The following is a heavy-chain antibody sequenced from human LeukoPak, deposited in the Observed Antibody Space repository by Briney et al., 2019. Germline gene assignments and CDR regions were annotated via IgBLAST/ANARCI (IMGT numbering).Heavy chain of an antibody. V-gene: IGHV1-8*03. D-gene: IGHD1-26*01. CDR2: MNPHSGNT. CDR3: AREGNRSSDSSASYPLDY. J-gene: IGHJ4*02. CDR1: GYTFTSYA. Sequence: ASVKVSCKASGYTFTSYAMHWVRQAPGQRLEWMGWMNPHSGNTGYAQKFQGRVTITRNSSISTAYMELSSLRSEDTAVYYCAREGNRSSDSSASYPLDYWGQGTLVTVSS.